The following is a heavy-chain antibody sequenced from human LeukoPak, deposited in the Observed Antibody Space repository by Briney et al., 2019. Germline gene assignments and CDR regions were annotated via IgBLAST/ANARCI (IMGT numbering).Heavy chain of an antibody. CDR1: GYTFTSYD. CDR3: ARLGYCSSASCYDEGWFDP. CDR2: INPNSGNT. V-gene: IGHV1-8*01. Sequence: GASVKVSCKASGYTFTSYDINWVRQASGQGREWMGWINPNSGNTGYAQKFQGRVTMTTDTSTSTSSMERRSLRSDDRDVYYCARLGYCSSASCYDEGWFDPWGQGPLVTVSS. D-gene: IGHD2-2*01. J-gene: IGHJ5*02.